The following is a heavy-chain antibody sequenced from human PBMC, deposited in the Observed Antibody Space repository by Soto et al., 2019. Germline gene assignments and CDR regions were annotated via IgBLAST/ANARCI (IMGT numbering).Heavy chain of an antibody. D-gene: IGHD5-12*01. CDR3: AKERRYSFDAFDI. Sequence: QEQLVESGGGVVQAGRSLRLSCAACGFTFNFFGMHWVRQAPGKGLEWVAVISYDGSEKYYADSVKGRFTMSRDNSKNMVYLEMSSLRPEDTSVYYCAKERRYSFDAFDIWGHGTMVTVSS. CDR1: GFTFNFFG. J-gene: IGHJ3*02. CDR2: ISYDGSEK. V-gene: IGHV3-30*18.